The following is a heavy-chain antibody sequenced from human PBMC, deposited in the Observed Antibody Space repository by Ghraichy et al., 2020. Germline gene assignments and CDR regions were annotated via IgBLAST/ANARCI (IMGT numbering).Heavy chain of an antibody. J-gene: IGHJ4*01. V-gene: IGHV3-23*01. D-gene: IGHD1-26*01. CDR1: GFTFSDSA. CDR2: VSGAGGST. CDR3: AKVQGDFDAYVDY. Sequence: GGSLRLSCAASGFTFSDSAMTWVRQAPGKGLEWVSGVSGAGGSTYYADSVKGRFTISRDNSKNTLYLQMNSLRAEDTALYYCAKVQGDFDAYVDYWGHGTWVT.